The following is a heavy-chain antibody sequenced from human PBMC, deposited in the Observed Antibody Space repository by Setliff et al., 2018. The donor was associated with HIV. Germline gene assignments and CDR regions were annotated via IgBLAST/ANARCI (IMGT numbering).Heavy chain of an antibody. CDR1: GFTFSTSW. CDR3: VRDTFDGRSYYGWDV. CDR2: LNPEANYI. J-gene: IGHJ6*02. D-gene: IGHD3-9*01. V-gene: IGHV3-74*01. Sequence: PGGSLRLSCAASGFTFSTSWMQWVRQSPGEGLLWVARLNPEANYIHYADSVKGRFTISRDNAKNTLYLQMNSLRTEDTAVYYRVRDTFDGRSYYGWDVWGQGTTVTVSS.